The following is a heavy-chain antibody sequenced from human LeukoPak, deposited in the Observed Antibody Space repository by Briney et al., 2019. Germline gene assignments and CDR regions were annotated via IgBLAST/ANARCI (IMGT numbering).Heavy chain of an antibody. CDR2: INHSGST. CDR1: GGSFSDYY. J-gene: IGHJ4*02. V-gene: IGHV4-34*01. D-gene: IGHD3-22*01. Sequence: PSETLSLTCAVYGGSFSDYYWSWIRQPPGEGLEWIGEINHSGSTNYNPSLKSRVTISVDTSKNQFSLKLSSVTAADSAVYYCARFANLAPNYDSSGYFYFDYWGQGTLVTVSS. CDR3: ARFANLAPNYDSSGYFYFDY.